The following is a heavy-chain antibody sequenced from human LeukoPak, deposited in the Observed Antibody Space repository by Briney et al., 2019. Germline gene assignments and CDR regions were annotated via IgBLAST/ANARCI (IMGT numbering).Heavy chain of an antibody. V-gene: IGHV1-18*01. CDR2: INPYTDKT. Sequence: ASVKVSCKTSGYTFSTYDISWVRQAPGQGLDWMGWINPYTDKTNYVQMLQGRITMTTDTSTSTAYMELRSLRSDDTAVYYCAVGGRDVSTGYYWGAPGTYWGQGTVVTVSS. J-gene: IGHJ4*02. CDR3: AVGGRDVSTGYYWGAPGTY. CDR1: GYTFSTYD. D-gene: IGHD3-9*01.